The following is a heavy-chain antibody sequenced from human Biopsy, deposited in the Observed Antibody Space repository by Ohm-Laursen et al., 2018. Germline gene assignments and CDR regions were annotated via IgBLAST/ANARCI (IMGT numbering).Heavy chain of an antibody. CDR2: IFYDGSNT. CDR3: AKDSGGSPLGELFH. V-gene: IGHV3-30*18. D-gene: IGHD3-16*01. J-gene: IGHJ4*02. Sequence: SLRLSCTAFGFTFSNSGMQWVRQAPGKGLEWVAFIFYDGSNTYYADSVKGRFTISRDNSRDTLYLQMSSLRAEDTAVYYCAKDSGGSPLGELFHWGQGNLVTVSS. CDR1: GFTFSNSG.